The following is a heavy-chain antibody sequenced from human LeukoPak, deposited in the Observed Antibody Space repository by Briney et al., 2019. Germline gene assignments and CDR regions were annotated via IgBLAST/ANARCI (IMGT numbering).Heavy chain of an antibody. CDR2: IKQDGSEK. D-gene: IGHD3-22*01. Sequence: GGSLRLSCAASGFTFSSYWMSWVRQAPGRGLEWVANIKQDGSEKYYVDSVKGRFTISRDNAKNSLYLQMNSLRAEDTAVYYCAIGITMIVVGVGDAFDIWGQGTMVTVSS. J-gene: IGHJ3*02. CDR1: GFTFSSYW. CDR3: AIGITMIVVGVGDAFDI. V-gene: IGHV3-7*01.